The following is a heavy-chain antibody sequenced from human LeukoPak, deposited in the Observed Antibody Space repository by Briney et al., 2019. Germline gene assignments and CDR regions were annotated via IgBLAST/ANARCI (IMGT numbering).Heavy chain of an antibody. CDR1: GHTFTSYD. CDR2: MNPNSGNT. Sequence: ASVKVSCKASGHTFTSYDINWVRQATGQGLEWMGWMNPNSGNTGYAQKFQGRVTMTRNTSISTAYMELSSLRSEDTAVYYCARGRGFLEWLFAAGDAFDIWGQGTMVTVSS. CDR3: ARGRGFLEWLFAAGDAFDI. V-gene: IGHV1-8*01. D-gene: IGHD3-3*01. J-gene: IGHJ3*02.